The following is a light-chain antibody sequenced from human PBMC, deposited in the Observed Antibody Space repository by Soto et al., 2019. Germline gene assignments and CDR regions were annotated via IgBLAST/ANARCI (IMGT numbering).Light chain of an antibody. Sequence: QSVLTQPPSASGTPGQTVTISCSGSGSNIGEYAVNWYQHLPGTAPQLLIYSNALRPSGVPHRFSGSKSGTAGSLAISGLQSEDEAHYYCAAWDDSLKAMLFGGGTKVTVL. J-gene: IGLJ3*02. CDR1: GSNIGEYA. CDR3: AAWDDSLKAML. V-gene: IGLV1-44*01. CDR2: SNA.